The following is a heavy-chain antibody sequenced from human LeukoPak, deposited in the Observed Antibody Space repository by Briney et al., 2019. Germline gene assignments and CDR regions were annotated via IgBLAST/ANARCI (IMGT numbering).Heavy chain of an antibody. CDR1: GFTFISYE. Sequence: GGSLRLFCAASGFTFISYEMQWVRQAPGKGLVWVSRINTDGSSTSYADPVKGRFTVSRDNAKNTLYLQVNSLRAEDTAVYFCTRALPREVTLDYWGQGTLVTVSS. CDR3: TRALPREVTLDY. CDR2: INTDGSST. J-gene: IGHJ4*01. D-gene: IGHD5-18*01. V-gene: IGHV3-74*01.